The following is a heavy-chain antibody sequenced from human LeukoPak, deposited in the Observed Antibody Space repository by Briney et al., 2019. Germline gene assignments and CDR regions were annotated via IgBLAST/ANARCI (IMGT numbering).Heavy chain of an antibody. CDR1: GYTSTSYG. D-gene: IGHD3-22*01. V-gene: IGHV1-18*01. J-gene: IGHJ4*02. CDR3: ARATTYYYDSSGYCFDY. Sequence: ASVKVSCKASGYTSTSYGISWVRQAPGQGLEWMGWIGAYNGNTNYAQKLQGRVTMTTDTSTSTAYMELRSLRSDDTAVYYCARATTYYYDSSGYCFDYWGQGTLVTVSS. CDR2: IGAYNGNT.